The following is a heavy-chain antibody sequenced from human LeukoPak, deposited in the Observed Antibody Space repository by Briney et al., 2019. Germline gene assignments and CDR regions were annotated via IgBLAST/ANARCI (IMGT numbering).Heavy chain of an antibody. V-gene: IGHV4-61*02. CDR1: GGSINSDTYY. Sequence: SQTLSLTCTVSGGSINSDTYYWSWIRQPAGKGLEWIGRIYTSVSTSYNPSLESRVTISVDTSNNQFSLKLSSVTAADTAVYYCAREVFYYADCWGQGTLVTVSS. D-gene: IGHD3-10*01. CDR2: IYTSVST. CDR3: AREVFYYADC. J-gene: IGHJ4*02.